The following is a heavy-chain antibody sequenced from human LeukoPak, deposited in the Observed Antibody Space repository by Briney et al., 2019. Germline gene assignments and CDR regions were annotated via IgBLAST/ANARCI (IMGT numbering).Heavy chain of an antibody. J-gene: IGHJ4*02. CDR2: ISGSGGST. Sequence: GGSLRLSCAASGFTFSSYAMSWVRQAPGKGLEWVSAISGSGGSTYYADSAKGRFTISRDNSKNTLYLQMNSLRAEDTAVYYCAKDIGYYYDSSGYPDYWGQGTLVTVSS. V-gene: IGHV3-23*01. D-gene: IGHD3-22*01. CDR1: GFTFSSYA. CDR3: AKDIGYYYDSSGYPDY.